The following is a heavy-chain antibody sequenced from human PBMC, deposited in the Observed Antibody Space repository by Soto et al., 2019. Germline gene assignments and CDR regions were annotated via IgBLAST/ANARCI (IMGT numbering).Heavy chain of an antibody. CDR3: ARDERDSCFGGDWFYLDY. D-gene: IGHD2-21*01. Sequence: QVQLVQSGGEVKKPGASVKVSCKASGYSFTNYGISWVRQAPGQGLEWLGWISTYNRNTNSARRLQGRLTMTTDTSTSTTYMELRSMTSDDPAVYYCARDERDSCFGGDWFYLDYWGHGTLFTVSS. V-gene: IGHV1-18*04. CDR2: ISTYNRNT. CDR1: GYSFTNYG. J-gene: IGHJ4*01.